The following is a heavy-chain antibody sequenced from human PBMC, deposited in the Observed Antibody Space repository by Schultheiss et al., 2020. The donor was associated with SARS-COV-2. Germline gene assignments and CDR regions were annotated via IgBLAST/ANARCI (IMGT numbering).Heavy chain of an antibody. J-gene: IGHJ4*02. CDR2: INTAGSTT. CDR3: ARESYSTVWYPFDS. Sequence: GESLKISCAASGFTFSSYWMHWVRQAPGKGLVWVSRINTAGSTTTYADSVKGRFTIFRDNAKNTLYLQMNSLRAEDTAVYYCARESYSTVWYPFDSWGQGSLVTVSS. D-gene: IGHD6-19*01. V-gene: IGHV3-74*01. CDR1: GFTFSSYW.